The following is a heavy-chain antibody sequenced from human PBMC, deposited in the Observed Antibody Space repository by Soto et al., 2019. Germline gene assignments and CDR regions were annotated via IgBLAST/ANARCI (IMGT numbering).Heavy chain of an antibody. V-gene: IGHV1-8*01. CDR1: GYTFTSYD. J-gene: IGHJ6*03. CDR3: ARNRYCSSTSCYVWGYYYYYYMDV. D-gene: IGHD2-2*01. CDR2: MNPNSGNT. Sequence: ASVKVSCKASGYTFTSYDINWVRQATGQGLEWMGWMNPNSGNTGYAQKFQGRVTMTRNTSISTAYMELSSLRSEDTAVYYCARNRYCSSTSCYVWGYYYYYYMDVWGKGTTVTVSS.